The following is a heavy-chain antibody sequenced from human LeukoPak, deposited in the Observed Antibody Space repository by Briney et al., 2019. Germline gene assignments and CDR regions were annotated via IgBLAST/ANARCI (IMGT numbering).Heavy chain of an antibody. CDR3: ARIAQFGDYVDHYYYYMDV. CDR2: INTNTGNP. V-gene: IGHV7-4-1*02. D-gene: IGHD4-17*01. J-gene: IGHJ6*03. Sequence: ASVKVSCKASGYTFTSYAMNWVRQAPGQGLEWMGWINTNTGNPTYAQGFTGRFVFSLDTSVSTAYLQISSLKAEDTAVYYCARIAQFGDYVDHYYYYMDVWGKGTTVTVSS. CDR1: GYTFTSYA.